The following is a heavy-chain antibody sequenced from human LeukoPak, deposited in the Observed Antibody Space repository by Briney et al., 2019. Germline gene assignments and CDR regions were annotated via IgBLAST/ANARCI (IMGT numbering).Heavy chain of an antibody. CDR1: GGSISSYY. Sequence: SETLSLTCTVSGGSISSYYWSWIRQPAGKGLGWIGRIYTSGSTNYNPSLKSRVTMSVDTSKNQFSLKLSSVTAADTAVYYCARAPGGSKPLDYWGQGTLVTVSS. CDR2: IYTSGST. J-gene: IGHJ4*02. CDR3: ARAPGGSKPLDY. V-gene: IGHV4-4*07. D-gene: IGHD3-10*01.